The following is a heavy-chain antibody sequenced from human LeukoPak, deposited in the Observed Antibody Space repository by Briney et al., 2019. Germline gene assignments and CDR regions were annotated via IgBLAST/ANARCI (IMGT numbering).Heavy chain of an antibody. Sequence: ASVKVSCKASGNIFSDYAIQWVRQAPGQGLEWMGWINAGNGKTKYSQKFQGRVTITRETSASTAYMELSGLRSEDTAVYYCARARWTSTVTTYYLDYWGQGTLVTVSS. D-gene: IGHD4-17*01. CDR2: INAGNGKT. J-gene: IGHJ4*02. CDR1: GNIFSDYA. V-gene: IGHV1-3*01. CDR3: ARARWTSTVTTYYLDY.